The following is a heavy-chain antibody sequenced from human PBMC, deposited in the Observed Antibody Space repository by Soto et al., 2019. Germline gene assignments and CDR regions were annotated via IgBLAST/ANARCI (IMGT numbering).Heavy chain of an antibody. J-gene: IGHJ5*02. CDR3: ARVPDR. V-gene: IGHV4-39*07. Sequence: PSETLSLTCTVSGGSITSSIYHWIWIPQPPAKGLEWIGYIYHSGSTYYNPSLKSRVTISIDRSKNQFSLKPSSVTAADTAVYYCARVPDRWGQGTLVTVSS. D-gene: IGHD2-2*01. CDR1: GGSITSSIYH. CDR2: IYHSGST.